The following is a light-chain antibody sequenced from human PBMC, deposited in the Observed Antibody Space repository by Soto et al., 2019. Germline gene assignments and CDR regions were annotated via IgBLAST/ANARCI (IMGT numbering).Light chain of an antibody. V-gene: IGKV3-20*01. J-gene: IGKJ1*01. Sequence: EIVLTQSPGTLSLSPGERATLSCRASPSISGSSLAWYQQKPGQAPRLLIYGVSTRATDIPDRFSGSGSGTDFTLIISTLEPEDFAVYYCQQYDYSPVTFGQGTKVEIK. CDR3: QQYDYSPVT. CDR2: GVS. CDR1: PSISGSS.